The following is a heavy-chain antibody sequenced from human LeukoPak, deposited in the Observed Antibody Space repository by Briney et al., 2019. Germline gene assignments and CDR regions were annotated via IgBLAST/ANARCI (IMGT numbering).Heavy chain of an antibody. CDR3: VKKHDSVWGSYRYAPQY. CDR2: IRYDGSNK. CDR1: GFTFSSYG. J-gene: IGHJ4*02. D-gene: IGHD3-16*02. V-gene: IGHV3-30*02. Sequence: GGSLRLSCAASGFTFSSYGMHWVRQAPGKGLGWVAFIRYDGSNKYSADSVKGRFTISRDNSKNTLYLQMNSLRAEDTAVYYCVKKHDSVWGSYRYAPQYWGQVTLVSVSS.